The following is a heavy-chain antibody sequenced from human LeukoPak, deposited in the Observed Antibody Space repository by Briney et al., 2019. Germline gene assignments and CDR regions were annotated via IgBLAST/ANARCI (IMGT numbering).Heavy chain of an antibody. CDR2: IWYDENNK. CDR3: AREWGYGDPFGFFDY. V-gene: IGHV3-33*01. D-gene: IGHD4-17*01. Sequence: GGSLRLSCASSGFILSNYGMHWVRQAPGKGLEWVAVIWYDENNKYYTDSVKGRFTISRDNSKNTLYLQMNSLRAEDTAVYYCAREWGYGDPFGFFDYWGQGTLVTVSS. CDR1: GFILSNYG. J-gene: IGHJ4*02.